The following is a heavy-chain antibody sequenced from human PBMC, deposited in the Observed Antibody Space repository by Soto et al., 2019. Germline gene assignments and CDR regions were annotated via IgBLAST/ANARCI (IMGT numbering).Heavy chain of an antibody. CDR1: GYTFTSYG. V-gene: IGHV1-18*01. Sequence: ASVKVSCKASGYTFTSYGISRVRQAPGQGLEWMGWISAYNGNTNYAQKLQGRVTMTTDTSTSTAYMELRSLRSDDTAVYYCARGQDDYYDSSGYYSFRYWGQGTLVTVSS. CDR3: ARGQDDYYDSSGYYSFRY. CDR2: ISAYNGNT. J-gene: IGHJ4*02. D-gene: IGHD3-22*01.